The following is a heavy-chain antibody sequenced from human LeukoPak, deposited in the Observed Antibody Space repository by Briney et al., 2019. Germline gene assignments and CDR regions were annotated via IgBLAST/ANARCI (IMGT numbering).Heavy chain of an antibody. D-gene: IGHD3-22*01. V-gene: IGHV3-23*01. J-gene: IGHJ4*02. Sequence: GGSLRLSCAASGFTFSSYAMSWVRQAPGNGLEWVSAISGSGGSTYYADSVKGRFTISRDNSKNTLYLQMNSLRAEDTAVYYCAKDYDRSGYYYSDYWGQGTLVTVSS. CDR2: ISGSGGST. CDR3: AKDYDRSGYYYSDY. CDR1: GFTFSSYA.